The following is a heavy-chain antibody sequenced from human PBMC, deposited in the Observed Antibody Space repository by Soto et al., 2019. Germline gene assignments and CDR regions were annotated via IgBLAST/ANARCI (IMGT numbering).Heavy chain of an antibody. V-gene: IGHV3-11*01. CDR3: ASSGNIYYMDV. Sequence: GSLILSCAASGFTFSDYYMSWIRQAPGKGLEWVSYISSSGSTIYYADSVKGRFTISRDNAKNSLYLQMNSLRAEDTAVYYCASSGNIYYMDVWGKGTTVTVSS. J-gene: IGHJ6*03. CDR1: GFTFSDYY. CDR2: ISSSGSTI. D-gene: IGHD3-10*01.